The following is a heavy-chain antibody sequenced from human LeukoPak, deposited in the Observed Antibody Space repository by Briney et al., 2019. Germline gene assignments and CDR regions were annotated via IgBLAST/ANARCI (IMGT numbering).Heavy chain of an antibody. Sequence: GGSLRLSCAASGFTFSSYGMNWVRQAPGKGLEWVSYISSSSSTIYYADSVKGRFTISRDNAKNSLYLQMNSLRDEDTAVYYCARDEEWELPSLWYFDLWGRGTLVTVSS. D-gene: IGHD1-26*01. CDR1: GFTFSSYG. J-gene: IGHJ2*01. V-gene: IGHV3-48*02. CDR3: ARDEEWELPSLWYFDL. CDR2: ISSSSSTI.